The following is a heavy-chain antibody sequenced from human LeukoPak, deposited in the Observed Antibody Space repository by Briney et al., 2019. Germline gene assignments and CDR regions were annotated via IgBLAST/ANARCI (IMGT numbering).Heavy chain of an antibody. D-gene: IGHD4-17*01. J-gene: IGHJ5*02. CDR2: IYYSGST. CDR3: ASCATYDNWFDP. CDR1: GGSISSHY. Sequence: SETLSLTCTVSGGSISSHYWSWIRQPPGKGLEWIGYIYYSGSTNYNPSLKSRVTISVDTSKNQFSLKLSSVTAADTAVYYCASCATYDNWFDPWGQGTLVTVSS. V-gene: IGHV4-59*11.